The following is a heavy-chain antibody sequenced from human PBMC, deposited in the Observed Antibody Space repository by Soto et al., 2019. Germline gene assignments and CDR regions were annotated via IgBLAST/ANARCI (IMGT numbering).Heavy chain of an antibody. CDR3: ARMTRDYDILTGYYRSPSIEY. CDR2: IYYSGST. J-gene: IGHJ4*02. D-gene: IGHD3-9*01. Sequence: SETLSLTCSVFGGSISSGGYYWSWIRQHPGKGLEWIGYIYYSGSTYYNPSLKSRVTISVDTSKNQFSLKLSSVTAADTAVYYCARMTRDYDILTGYYRSPSIEYWGQGTLVTVSS. CDR1: GGSISSGGYY. V-gene: IGHV4-31*03.